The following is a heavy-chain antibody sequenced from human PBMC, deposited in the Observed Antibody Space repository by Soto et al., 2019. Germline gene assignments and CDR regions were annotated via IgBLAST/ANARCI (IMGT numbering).Heavy chain of an antibody. CDR3: VPVGSSGREYFQH. Sequence: GGSLRLSCAASGFTFSSYSTNWVRQAPGKGLEWVSSISSSSSYIYYADSVKGRFTISRDNAKNSLYLQMNSLRAEDTAVYYCVPVGSSGREYFQHWGQGTLVTVSS. CDR1: GFTFSSYS. CDR2: ISSSSSYI. V-gene: IGHV3-21*01. J-gene: IGHJ1*01. D-gene: IGHD6-19*01.